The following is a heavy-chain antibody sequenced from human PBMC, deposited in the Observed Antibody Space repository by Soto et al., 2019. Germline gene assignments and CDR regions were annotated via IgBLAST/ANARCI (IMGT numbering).Heavy chain of an antibody. CDR3: ALFGVLIYPEA. CDR2: INSDGTNT. CDR1: GFTFSTYW. D-gene: IGHD3-3*01. Sequence: PGGSLRLSCAASGFTFSTYWMHWVRQAPGKGLVWVSRINSDGTNTDYADSVKGRFTISRDNAKNTLYLHMSSLRAEDTAAYYCALFGVLIYPEAWGQGTLVTVSS. V-gene: IGHV3-74*01. J-gene: IGHJ5*02.